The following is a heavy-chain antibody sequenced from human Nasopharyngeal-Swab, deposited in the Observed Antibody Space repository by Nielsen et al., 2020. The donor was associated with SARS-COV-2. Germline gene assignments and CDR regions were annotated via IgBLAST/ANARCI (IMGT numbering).Heavy chain of an antibody. Sequence: SVKVSCKASGGTFSSYAISWVQQAPGQGLEWMGGIIPIFGTANYAQKFQGRVTITADESTSTAYMELSSLRSEDTAVYYCASLGSMVQDAFDIWGQGTMVTVSS. CDR3: ASLGSMVQDAFDI. CDR1: GGTFSSYA. D-gene: IGHD4/OR15-4a*01. J-gene: IGHJ3*02. V-gene: IGHV1-69*13. CDR2: IIPIFGTA.